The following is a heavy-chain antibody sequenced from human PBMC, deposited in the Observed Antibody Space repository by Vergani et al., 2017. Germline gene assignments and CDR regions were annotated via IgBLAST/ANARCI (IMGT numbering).Heavy chain of an antibody. V-gene: IGHV6-1*01. CDR2: TYFRSKWYN. Sequence: QVQLHQSGPGLVKPSQTLSLTCAISGDRVSNKSAGWNWKRQSPSRGLEWLGRTYFRSKWYNDYAASVKSRMTINSDTSKNLFSLQLQSVTPEDTAVYYCAREDISLTVEGANYMDIWGKGTTVTVSS. J-gene: IGHJ6*03. CDR1: GDRVSNKSAG. CDR3: AREDISLTVEGANYMDI. D-gene: IGHD4-11*01.